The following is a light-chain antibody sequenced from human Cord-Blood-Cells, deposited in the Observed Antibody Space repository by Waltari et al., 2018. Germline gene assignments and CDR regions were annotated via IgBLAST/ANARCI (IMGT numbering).Light chain of an antibody. CDR3: QAWDSSTVV. CDR2: QDS. CDR1: NWGDKY. J-gene: IGLJ2*01. Sequence: SYELTQPPSVSVSPGQTARITFSGDNWGDKYACWYQQKPGQSPVLVIYQDSKRPSGIPERFSGSNSGNTATLTISGTQAMDEADYYCQAWDSSTVVFGGGTKLTVL. V-gene: IGLV3-1*01.